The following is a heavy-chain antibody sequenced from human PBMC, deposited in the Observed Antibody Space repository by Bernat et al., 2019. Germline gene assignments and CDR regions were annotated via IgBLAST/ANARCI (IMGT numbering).Heavy chain of an antibody. CDR3: ARARYYDLIDY. CDR2: FNSDGRST. CDR1: GFTFTSYW. J-gene: IGHJ4*02. Sequence: EVQLVESGGGLVQPGGSLRLSCAASGFTFTSYWMHWVRQAPGKGLVWVSRFNSDGRSTTYADPVKGRFTNARDNAKNTVFLKMNSLRAEDTAVYYCARARYYDLIDYWGQGTLVTVSS. D-gene: IGHD3-3*01. V-gene: IGHV3-74*01.